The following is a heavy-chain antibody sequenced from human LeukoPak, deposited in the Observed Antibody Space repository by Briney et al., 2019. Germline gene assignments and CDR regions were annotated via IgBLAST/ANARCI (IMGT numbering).Heavy chain of an antibody. CDR2: TSGSGRSI. CDR1: GFTFSSYA. D-gene: IGHD6-19*01. J-gene: IGHJ4*02. Sequence: GGSLRLSCAASGFTFSSYAMSWVRQAPGKGLEWVSGTSGSGRSIHYADSVKGRFTTSRDNSKNTLYLQMNSLRADDTAVYYCAKDMNSWRDGSGLGDYFDYWGQGTLVTVSS. CDR3: AKDMNSWRDGSGLGDYFDY. V-gene: IGHV3-23*01.